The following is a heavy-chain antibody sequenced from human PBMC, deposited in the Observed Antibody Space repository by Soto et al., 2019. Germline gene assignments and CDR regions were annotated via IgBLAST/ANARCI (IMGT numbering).Heavy chain of an antibody. CDR2: IYYSGTT. D-gene: IGHD1-26*01. V-gene: IGHV4-59*08. J-gene: IGHJ4*02. Sequence: GTWIRQPPGKGLEWMGYIYYSGTTTNYNPSLKSRVTLSVDTSKNQFSLKLSSVTAADTAVYYCARLGGSYAVPHFDYWGQGTLVTVSS. CDR3: ARLGGSYAVPHFDY.